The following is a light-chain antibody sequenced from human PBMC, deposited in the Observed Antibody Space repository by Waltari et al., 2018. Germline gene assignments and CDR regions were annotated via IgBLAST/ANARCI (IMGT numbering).Light chain of an antibody. Sequence: VMTQPPATLSVSQGASATLPCRASQSISINMVWYQQRPGQAPRLLIYEASMRATDIPARFSGSGSGTEFTLTISSVQSEDAAVYYCQQFNDWPRTFGQGTKVEIK. J-gene: IGKJ1*01. CDR2: EAS. V-gene: IGKV3-15*01. CDR3: QQFNDWPRT. CDR1: QSISIN.